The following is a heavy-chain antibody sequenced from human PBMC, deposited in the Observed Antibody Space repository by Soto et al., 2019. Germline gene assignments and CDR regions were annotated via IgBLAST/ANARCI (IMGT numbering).Heavy chain of an antibody. CDR3: ARPVSQDYFDY. CDR1: GFTFSSYS. J-gene: IGHJ4*02. D-gene: IGHD4-17*01. Sequence: EVQLVESGGGLVKPGGSLRLSCAASGFTFSSYSMNWVRQAPGKGLEWVSSISSSSSYIYYADSVKGRFTISRDNAKNSLYLQMNRLRAEDTAVYYCARPVSQDYFDYWGQGTLVTVSS. CDR2: ISSSSSYI. V-gene: IGHV3-21*06.